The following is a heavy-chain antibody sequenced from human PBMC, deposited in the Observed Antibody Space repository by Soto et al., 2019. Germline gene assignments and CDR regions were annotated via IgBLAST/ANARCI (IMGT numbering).Heavy chain of an antibody. J-gene: IGHJ4*02. D-gene: IGHD3-22*01. CDR1: GFTFTTYY. Sequence: QVRLVQSGAEVKKPGASVSISCKTSGFTFTTYYIHWVRQAPGQGLEWMGMIDPSGGSTTYAQKFQGRITMTSDMSTTTVYMELSSLRSEDTAVYYWARVPYDTTSYYAFCGQGALGTVSS. CDR3: ARVPYDTTSYYAF. V-gene: IGHV1-46*01. CDR2: IDPSGGST.